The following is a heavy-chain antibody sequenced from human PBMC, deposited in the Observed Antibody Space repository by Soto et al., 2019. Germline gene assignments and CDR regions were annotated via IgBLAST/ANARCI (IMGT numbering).Heavy chain of an antibody. J-gene: IGHJ4*02. CDR2: SSNSGSFT. V-gene: IGHV3-11*06. Sequence: GGSLRLSCAASGFTVSDHYMSWIRQAPGKGLEWIGYSSNSGSFTRYADSVKGRFSISRDNAKSSLYLQISSLRGDDTATYYCVKSGDNYNLLDYWGQGTPVTVSS. D-gene: IGHD1-1*01. CDR3: VKSGDNYNLLDY. CDR1: GFTVSDHY.